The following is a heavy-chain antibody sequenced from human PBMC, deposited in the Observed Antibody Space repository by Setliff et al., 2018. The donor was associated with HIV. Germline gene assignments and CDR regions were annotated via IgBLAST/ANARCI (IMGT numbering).Heavy chain of an antibody. V-gene: IGHV3-30*02. CDR1: GFTFSSYG. J-gene: IGHJ6*03. CDR2: IRYDGSNK. CDR3: AKDKGYCSGGSCYSYYYYMDV. Sequence: GGSLRLSCAASGFTFSSYGMHWVRQAPGKGLEWVAFIRYDGSNKYYADSVKGRFTIPRDNSKNTLYLQMNSLRAEDTAVYYCAKDKGYCSGGSCYSYYYYMDVWGKGTTVTVSS. D-gene: IGHD2-15*01.